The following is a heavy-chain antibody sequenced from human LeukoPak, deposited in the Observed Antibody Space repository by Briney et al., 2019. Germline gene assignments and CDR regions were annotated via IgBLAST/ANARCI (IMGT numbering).Heavy chain of an antibody. D-gene: IGHD6-6*01. V-gene: IGHV3-48*01. CDR3: ARGGAVRPDY. J-gene: IGHJ4*02. CDR2: ISSSGTTV. CDR1: GFIFRDYA. Sequence: GGSLRVSCAASGFIFRDYAMNWVRQAPGKGLEWVSYISSSGTTVNYADSVKGRFTISRDNAKNSLYLQMNSLRVEDTAVYYCARGGAVRPDYWGQGTLVTVSS.